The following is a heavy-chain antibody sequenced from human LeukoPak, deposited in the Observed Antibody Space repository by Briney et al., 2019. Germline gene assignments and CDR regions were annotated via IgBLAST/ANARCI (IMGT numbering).Heavy chain of an antibody. V-gene: IGHV1-2*02. CDR2: INPNSGGT. D-gene: IGHD3-10*01. CDR3: ARDFMVRGVTTPDY. J-gene: IGHJ4*02. Sequence: ASVKVSCKASGYTFTGYYMHWVRQAPGQGLEWMGWINPNSGGTNYAQKFQGRVTMTRDTSISTAYMELSRLRSDDTAVFYCARDFMVRGVTTPDYWGQGTLVTVS. CDR1: GYTFTGYY.